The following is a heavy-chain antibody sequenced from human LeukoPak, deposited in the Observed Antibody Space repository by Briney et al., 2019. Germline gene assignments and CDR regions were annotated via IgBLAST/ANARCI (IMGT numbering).Heavy chain of an antibody. CDR1: GGSISSYY. Sequence: PSETLSLTCTVSGGSISSYYWSWIRPPPGKGLEWIGYIYYSGSTNYNPSLKSRVTISVDTSKNQFSLKLSSVTAADTAVYYCARDRRMWDLGYYGMDVWGQGTTVTVSS. CDR3: ARDRRMWDLGYYGMDV. D-gene: IGHD1-26*01. CDR2: IYYSGST. V-gene: IGHV4-59*01. J-gene: IGHJ6*02.